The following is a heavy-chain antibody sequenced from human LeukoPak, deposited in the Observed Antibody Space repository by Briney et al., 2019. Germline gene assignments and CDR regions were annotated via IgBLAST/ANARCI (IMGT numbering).Heavy chain of an antibody. CDR1: GFTFSSYG. CDR2: IRYDGSNK. Sequence: GGSLRLSCAASGFTFSSYGMHWVRQAPGKGLEWVALIRYDGSNKYYADSVKGRFTISRDNSKNTLYLQMNSLRAEDTAVYYCAKARGYGDQYYFDYWGQGTLVTVSS. CDR3: AKARGYGDQYYFDY. D-gene: IGHD4-17*01. V-gene: IGHV3-30*02. J-gene: IGHJ4*02.